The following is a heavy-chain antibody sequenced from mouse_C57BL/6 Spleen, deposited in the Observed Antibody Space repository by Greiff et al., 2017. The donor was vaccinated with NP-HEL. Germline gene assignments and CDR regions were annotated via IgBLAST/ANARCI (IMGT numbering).Heavy chain of an antibody. Sequence: EVKLMESGGGLVKPGGSLKLSCAASGFTFSSYTMSWVRQTPEKRLEWVATISGGGGNTYYPDSVKGRFTISRDNAKNTLYLQMSSLRSEDTALYYCARHVGSSFDYWGQGTTLTVSS. V-gene: IGHV5-9*01. CDR3: ARHVGSSFDY. D-gene: IGHD1-1*01. CDR1: GFTFSSYT. CDR2: ISGGGGNT. J-gene: IGHJ2*01.